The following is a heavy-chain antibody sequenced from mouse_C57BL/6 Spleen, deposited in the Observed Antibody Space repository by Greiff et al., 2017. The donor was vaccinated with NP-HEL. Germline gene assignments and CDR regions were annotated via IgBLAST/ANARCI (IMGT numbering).Heavy chain of an antibody. CDR3: ALYSNYDWYFDV. V-gene: IGHV1-69*01. D-gene: IGHD2-5*01. CDR1: GYTFTSYW. J-gene: IGHJ1*03. Sequence: QVQLQQPGAELVMPGASVKLSCKASGYTFTSYWMHWVKQRPGQGLEWIGEIDPSDSYTNYNQKFKGKSTLTVDKSSSTAYMQLSSLTSEDSAVYYCALYSNYDWYFDVWGTGTTVTVSS. CDR2: IDPSDSYT.